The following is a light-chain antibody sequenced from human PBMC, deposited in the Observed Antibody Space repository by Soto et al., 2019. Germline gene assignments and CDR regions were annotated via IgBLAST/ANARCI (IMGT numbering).Light chain of an antibody. V-gene: IGLV2-8*01. Sequence: QSALTQPPSASGSPGQSVTISCTGTSSDVGGYNYVSWYQQHPGKAPKLMIYEVSKRPSGVPDRFSGSKSGNTASLTVSGLQAEDEADYYCSSYAGSNNVGFGGGTKSPS. J-gene: IGLJ2*01. CDR2: EVS. CDR3: SSYAGSNNVG. CDR1: SSDVGGYNY.